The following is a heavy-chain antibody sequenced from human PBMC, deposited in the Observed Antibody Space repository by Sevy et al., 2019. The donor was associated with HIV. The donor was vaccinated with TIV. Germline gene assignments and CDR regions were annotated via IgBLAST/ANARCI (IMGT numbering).Heavy chain of an antibody. D-gene: IGHD3-22*01. Sequence: GGSLRLSCATSGFTFNTFSMSWVRQAPGKGLEWVSTVGRNGGSTYYTTSVKGRFIVSRDNFKDTLYLQMNSLRDDDTAKYYCAKEGQLVIGGFFDYWGQGALVTVSS. CDR3: AKEGQLVIGGFFDY. J-gene: IGHJ4*02. CDR2: VGRNGGST. V-gene: IGHV3-23*01. CDR1: GFTFNTFS.